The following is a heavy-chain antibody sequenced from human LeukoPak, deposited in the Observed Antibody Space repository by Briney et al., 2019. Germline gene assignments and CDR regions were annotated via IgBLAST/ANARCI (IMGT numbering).Heavy chain of an antibody. CDR1: GGSFSGYY. V-gene: IGHV4-34*01. D-gene: IGHD5-18*01. CDR2: INHSGST. CDR3: AIGLPPIDY. J-gene: IGHJ4*02. Sequence: SETLSLTCAVYGGSFSGYYWSWIRQPPGKGLEWIGEINHSGSTNYNPSLKSRVTISVDTSKNQLSLKLSSVTAADTAVYYCAIGLPPIDYWGQGTLVTVSS.